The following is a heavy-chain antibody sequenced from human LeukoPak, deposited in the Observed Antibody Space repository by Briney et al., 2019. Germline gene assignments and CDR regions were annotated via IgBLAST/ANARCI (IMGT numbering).Heavy chain of an antibody. CDR1: GFIFSDYT. V-gene: IGHV3-21*06. CDR3: AREDTHIDY. CDR2: ISGRSTSI. Sequence: GGSLRLSCTASGFIFSDYTLNWVRQAPRKGLEWVSSISGRSTSIYYADSVRGRFTISRDNAKNSVFLQMNSLGAEDTAVYYCAREDTHIDYWGQGTLVTVSS. J-gene: IGHJ4*02.